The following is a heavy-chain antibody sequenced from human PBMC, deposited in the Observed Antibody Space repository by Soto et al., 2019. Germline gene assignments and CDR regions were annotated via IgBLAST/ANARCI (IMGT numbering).Heavy chain of an antibody. Sequence: LSVNCAFSSDSVTNNAWRICVRQPRGKGLEWIGEAYHDGLTDYNPSLKSRVTMSVDTSNNEFSLKLTSLTAADAAIYYCARDAAVPGESDRFDYWGQGTMVTVSS. CDR3: ARDAAVPGESDRFDY. D-gene: IGHD6-19*01. V-gene: IGHV4-4*02. CDR2: AYHDGLT. J-gene: IGHJ4*02. CDR1: SDSVTNNAW.